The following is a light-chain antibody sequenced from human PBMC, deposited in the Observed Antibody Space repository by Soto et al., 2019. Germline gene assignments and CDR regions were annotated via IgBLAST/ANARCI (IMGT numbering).Light chain of an antibody. J-gene: IGLJ1*01. CDR1: STDVGGYNY. V-gene: IGLV2-14*01. Sequence: QSVLTQPASVSGSPGQSITISCTGTSTDVGGYNYVSWYRQRPRKAPKLMIYEVNNRPSGVSNRFSGSKSGNTASLTISELQPEDEGDYYCSSYTSSATLVFGTGTKLTVL. CDR2: EVN. CDR3: SSYTSSATLV.